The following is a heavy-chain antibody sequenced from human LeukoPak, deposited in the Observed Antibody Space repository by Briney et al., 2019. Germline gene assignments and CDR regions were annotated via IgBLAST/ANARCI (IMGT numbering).Heavy chain of an antibody. CDR2: IYPGDSDT. D-gene: IGHD3-22*01. V-gene: IGHV5-51*01. CDR1: GYSFTSYW. CDR3: ARRAPYYYDSSGSFYYYMDV. J-gene: IGHJ6*03. Sequence: GESLKISCKGSGYSFTSYWIGWVRQMPGKGLEWVGIIYPGDSDTRYSPSFQGQVTISADKSISTAYLQWSSLKASDTAMYYCARRAPYYYDSSGSFYYYMDVWGKGTTVTISS.